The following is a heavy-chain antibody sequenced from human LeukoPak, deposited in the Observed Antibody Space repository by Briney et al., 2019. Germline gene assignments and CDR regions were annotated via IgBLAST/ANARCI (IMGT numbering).Heavy chain of an antibody. V-gene: IGHV4-34*01. CDR1: GDSSSTCS. D-gene: IGHD2-2*01. Sequence: SETLSLTCTVSGDSSSTCSWTWIRQPPGKGLEWIGEINYGGSTNYNPSLKSRVTISGDTSKNQFSLKLSSVTAADTAVYYCARGGRYCTSTSCYSPWFDPWGQGTLVTVSS. J-gene: IGHJ5*02. CDR3: ARGGRYCTSTSCYSPWFDP. CDR2: INYGGST.